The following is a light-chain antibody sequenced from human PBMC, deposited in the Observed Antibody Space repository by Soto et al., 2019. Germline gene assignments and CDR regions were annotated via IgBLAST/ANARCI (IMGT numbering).Light chain of an antibody. V-gene: IGKV1-39*01. CDR1: QNINSY. Sequence: DIRKTQSPSSLSASVGDRVTLTCRASQNINSYLNWYQHKPGRAPKVLVYGATNLPSGVPSRFSGSGSGTEFTFTISSLQPEDFATYYCQQSHNAPLTFGGGTRVE. CDR3: QQSHNAPLT. CDR2: GAT. J-gene: IGKJ4*01.